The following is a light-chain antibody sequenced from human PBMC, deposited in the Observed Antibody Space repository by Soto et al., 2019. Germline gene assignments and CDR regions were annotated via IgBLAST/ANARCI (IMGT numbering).Light chain of an antibody. Sequence: QLPQSPSLLSASVGDSVTITCRASQDISSYLAWYQQKPGRAPELLIHGAHSLHSGVPSRFSGSGSGTEFSLTISSLQPEDFATYYCPHLNSYPLPFGGGTKVDNK. V-gene: IGKV1-9*01. CDR2: GAH. CDR1: QDISSY. CDR3: PHLNSYPLP. J-gene: IGKJ4*01.